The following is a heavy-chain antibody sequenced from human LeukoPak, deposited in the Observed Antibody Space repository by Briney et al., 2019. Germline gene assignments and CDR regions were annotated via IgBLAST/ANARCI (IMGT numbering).Heavy chain of an antibody. CDR2: IRYDGSNK. J-gene: IGHJ4*02. D-gene: IGHD3-3*01. CDR1: GFTFSSYG. Sequence: GGSLRLSCAASGFTFSSYGMHWVRQAPGKGLEWVAFIRYDGSNKYYADSVKGRFTISRDNSKNTLYLQMNSLRAEDTAVYYCATPHVRFLEWLLLGNFDYWGQGTLVTVSS. CDR3: ATPHVRFLEWLLLGNFDY. V-gene: IGHV3-30*02.